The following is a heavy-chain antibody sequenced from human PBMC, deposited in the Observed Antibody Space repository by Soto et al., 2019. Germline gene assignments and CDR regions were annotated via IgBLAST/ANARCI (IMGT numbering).Heavy chain of an antibody. CDR3: ARGGDYGGKGLHWYFDL. V-gene: IGHV3-53*01. CDR1: GFTVSSNY. J-gene: IGHJ2*01. Sequence: EVQLVESGGGLIQPGGSLRLSCAASGFTVSSNYMSWVRQAPGKGLEWVSVIYSGGSTYYADSVKGRFTISRDNSKNTLYLQMSSLRAEDTAVYYCARGGDYGGKGLHWYFDLWVRGTLVTVSS. D-gene: IGHD4-17*01. CDR2: IYSGGST.